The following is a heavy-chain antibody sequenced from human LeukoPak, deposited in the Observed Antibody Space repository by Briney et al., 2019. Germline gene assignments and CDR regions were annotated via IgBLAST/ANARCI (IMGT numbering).Heavy chain of an antibody. D-gene: IGHD6-19*01. Sequence: GRSLRLSCAASGFTFDDYAMHWVRQAPGKGLEWVSGISWNSGSIGYADSVKGRFTISRDNAKNSLYLQMNSLRAEDTAVYYCARGIRIAVAGFDIWGQGTMVTVSS. CDR2: ISWNSGSI. CDR3: ARGIRIAVAGFDI. CDR1: GFTFDDYA. J-gene: IGHJ3*02. V-gene: IGHV3-9*01.